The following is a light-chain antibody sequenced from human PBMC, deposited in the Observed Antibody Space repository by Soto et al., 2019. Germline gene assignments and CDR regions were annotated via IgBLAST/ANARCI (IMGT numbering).Light chain of an antibody. V-gene: IGLV1-44*01. CDR2: SNS. CDR1: SSNIGSNT. CDR3: AAWDDSLKGVV. J-gene: IGLJ2*01. Sequence: QSVLTQPPSASGTPGQRVTIPCSGSSSNIGSNTVSWYQHLPGTAPSLLIYSNSQRPSGVPDRFSGSKSGTSASLAISGLQSEDEADYYCAAWDDSLKGVVFGGGTKLTVL.